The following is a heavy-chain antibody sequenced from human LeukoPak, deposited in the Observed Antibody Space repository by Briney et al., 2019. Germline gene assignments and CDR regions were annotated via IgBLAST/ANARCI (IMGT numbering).Heavy chain of an antibody. Sequence: ASLKVSCKPSGYTFTAYYMYWVRQAPGQGLGCMGWINPNTGVTNYAQTFQGTVTITTDTTINTAYMELRRLRSDDTAVYYCARPRISSGYIYAYLYWGQGTLVAVSS. J-gene: IGHJ4*02. CDR2: INPNTGVT. CDR1: GYTFTAYY. CDR3: ARPRISSGYIYAYLY. D-gene: IGHD5-18*01. V-gene: IGHV1-2*02.